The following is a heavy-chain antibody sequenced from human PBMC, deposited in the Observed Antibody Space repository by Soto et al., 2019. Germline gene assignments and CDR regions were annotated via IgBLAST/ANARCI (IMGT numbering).Heavy chain of an antibody. CDR1: GFTVSNNY. J-gene: IGHJ6*02. V-gene: IGHV3-66*02. CDR2: IYSGGTT. CDR3: ARDRITTYYYYGMDV. D-gene: IGHD3-3*01. Sequence: GESLKISCAASGFTVSNNYMIWFRLPPGKGLEWVSLIYSGGTTYYADSVKGRFTISRDNSKNTLYLQMNSLRAEDTAVYYCARDRITTYYYYGMDVWGQGTTVTVSS.